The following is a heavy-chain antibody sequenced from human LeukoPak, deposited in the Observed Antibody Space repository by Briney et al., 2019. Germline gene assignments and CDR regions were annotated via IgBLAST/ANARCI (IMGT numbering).Heavy chain of an antibody. J-gene: IGHJ6*02. Sequence: SEPLSLTCIVSGGSISSGRYFWGWIRQSPGKGLEWIGNIFYSGSTYYNPSLKSRVTISVDTSKNQFSLKLSSVTAADTAVYYCAREGNEDGMDAWGQGTTVTVSS. CDR3: AREGNEDGMDA. V-gene: IGHV4-39*07. CDR2: IFYSGST. D-gene: IGHD3-10*01. CDR1: GGSISSGRYF.